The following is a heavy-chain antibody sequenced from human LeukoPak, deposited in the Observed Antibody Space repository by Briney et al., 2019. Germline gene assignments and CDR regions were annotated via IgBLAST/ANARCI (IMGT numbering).Heavy chain of an antibody. CDR1: GGTFSSYA. V-gene: IGHV1-69*04. J-gene: IGHJ4*02. CDR3: ARDNSFPRDY. CDR2: IIPILGIA. D-gene: IGHD4-23*01. Sequence: SVKVSCKASGGTFSSYAISWVRQAPGQGLEWMGRIIPILGIANYAQKFQGRVTITADTSTSTAYMELRSLRSDDTAVYYCARDNSFPRDYWGQGTLVTVSS.